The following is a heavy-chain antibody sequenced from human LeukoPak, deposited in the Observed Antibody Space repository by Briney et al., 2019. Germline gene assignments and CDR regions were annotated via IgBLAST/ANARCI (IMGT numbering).Heavy chain of an antibody. Sequence: ASVVVSCKASGYRFTSYDMHWVRQAPGQGLEWMGIINPSAGSTSYAQRFQGRVAMTRDTSTTTVYMEVNSLTSEDAAVYFCAKDGPTVAPFDYWGQGTLVSLST. V-gene: IGHV1-46*01. CDR3: AKDGPTVAPFDY. J-gene: IGHJ4*02. D-gene: IGHD4-11*01. CDR2: INPSAGST. CDR1: GYRFTSYD.